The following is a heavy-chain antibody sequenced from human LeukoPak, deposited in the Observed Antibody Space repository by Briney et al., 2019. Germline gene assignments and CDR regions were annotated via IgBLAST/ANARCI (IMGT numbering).Heavy chain of an antibody. CDR3: ASIYGSSGYSDY. CDR2: ISSSGSYT. D-gene: IGHD3-22*01. V-gene: IGHV3-11*06. Sequence: PGGSLRLSCAASGFSFSDYYMSWIRQAPGKGLEWVSYISSSGSYTNYADSAKGRFTISRDNAKNSLYLQMNSLRAEDTAVYYCASIYGSSGYSDYWGQGTLVTVSS. CDR1: GFSFSDYY. J-gene: IGHJ4*02.